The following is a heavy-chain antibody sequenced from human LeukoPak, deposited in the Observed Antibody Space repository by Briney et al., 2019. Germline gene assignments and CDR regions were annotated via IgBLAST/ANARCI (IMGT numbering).Heavy chain of an antibody. D-gene: IGHD6-13*01. Sequence: GGSLRLSCAASGFTFSSYGMHWVRQAPGKGLEWVAVISYDGSNKDYADSVKGRFTISRDNAKNTLYLQMNSLRAEDTALYFCANEARGWVQQLGHEYFQHWGQGTLVTVSS. CDR1: GFTFSSYG. J-gene: IGHJ1*01. CDR2: ISYDGSNK. V-gene: IGHV3-30*18. CDR3: ANEARGWVQQLGHEYFQH.